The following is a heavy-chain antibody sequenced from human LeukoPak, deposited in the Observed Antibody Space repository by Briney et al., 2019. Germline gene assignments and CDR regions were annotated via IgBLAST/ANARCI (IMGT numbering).Heavy chain of an antibody. CDR3: ARDVLGGIYGALDI. CDR2: ISYDGSNK. J-gene: IGHJ3*02. CDR1: GFTFSSYA. D-gene: IGHD5-12*01. V-gene: IGHV3-30*14. Sequence: QPGGSLRLSCAASGFTFSSYAMHWVRQAPGKGLEWVAVISYDGSNKYYADSVKGRFTISRDNSKNTLFLQMNSLRAEDTAVYYCARDVLGGIYGALDIWGQGTMDTVSS.